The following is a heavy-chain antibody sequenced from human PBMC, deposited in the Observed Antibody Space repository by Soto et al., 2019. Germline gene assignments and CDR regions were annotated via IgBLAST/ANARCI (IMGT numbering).Heavy chain of an antibody. CDR2: ISGSGFKK. V-gene: IGHV3-23*01. CDR1: GFIFENFG. D-gene: IGHD2-15*01. CDR3: AKNQGVELLRPATVDWFDP. Sequence: GGSLRLSCAASGFIFENFGMSWVRQAPGKGLEWISSISGSGFKKYYADSVKGRFTISRDNSKSTVYLELNNLSAQDTAVYHCAKNQGVELLRPATVDWFDPWGQGSVVTVSS. J-gene: IGHJ5*02.